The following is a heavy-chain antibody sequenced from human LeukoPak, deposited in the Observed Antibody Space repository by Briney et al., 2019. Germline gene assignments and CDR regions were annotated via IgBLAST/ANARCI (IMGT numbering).Heavy chain of an antibody. V-gene: IGHV3-74*01. CDR2: INTDGSTT. Sequence: GGSLRLSCAASGFTFSTYWMHWVRQAPGKGLVWVSCINTDGSTTTYADSVKGRFTISRDNAKNTLYLQMNSLRAEDTAVYYCAREKKSSTSMDYWGQGTLVTVST. CDR3: AREKKSSTSMDY. J-gene: IGHJ4*02. D-gene: IGHD2-2*01. CDR1: GFTFSTYW.